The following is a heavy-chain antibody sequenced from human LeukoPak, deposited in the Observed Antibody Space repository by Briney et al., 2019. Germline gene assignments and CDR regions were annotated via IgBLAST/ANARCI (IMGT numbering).Heavy chain of an antibody. J-gene: IGHJ4*02. Sequence: PGGSLRLSCAASEFPFSSYVMHWVRQVPGKGLVWVSRISHDGGSRTYADSVKGRFTISRDNAENTLYLQMNSLRVEDTALYFCARDRDYIFFDYWGQGALVTVSS. D-gene: IGHD4-4*01. V-gene: IGHV3-74*03. CDR1: EFPFSSYV. CDR3: ARDRDYIFFDY. CDR2: ISHDGGSR.